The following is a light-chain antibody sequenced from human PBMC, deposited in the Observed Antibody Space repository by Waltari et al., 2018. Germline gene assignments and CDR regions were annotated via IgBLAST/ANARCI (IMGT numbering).Light chain of an antibody. CDR1: SSNIGINT. V-gene: IGLV1-44*01. J-gene: IGLJ3*02. Sequence: QSVLTQPPSASGTPGQRVTISCSGSSSNIGINTVNWYQQLPGTAPKLLIYPNNHRPYGVPDRFSGSKSGASASLAISGLQSEDEADYYCAAWDDSLNGPVFGGGTKLTVL. CDR2: PNN. CDR3: AAWDDSLNGPV.